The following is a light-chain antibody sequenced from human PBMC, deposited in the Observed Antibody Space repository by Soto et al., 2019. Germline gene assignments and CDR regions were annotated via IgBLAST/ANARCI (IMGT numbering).Light chain of an antibody. CDR1: QGISSY. Sequence: IQLTQSPSSLSASIGDRVTISCRASQGISSYLAWYQQEPGKAPKLLIYGASTVRSGVPSRFGGSGSGTDFTLTITSLQPEDSATYFCQQLSTYPLTFGGGTKVEIK. CDR2: GAS. CDR3: QQLSTYPLT. V-gene: IGKV1-9*01. J-gene: IGKJ4*01.